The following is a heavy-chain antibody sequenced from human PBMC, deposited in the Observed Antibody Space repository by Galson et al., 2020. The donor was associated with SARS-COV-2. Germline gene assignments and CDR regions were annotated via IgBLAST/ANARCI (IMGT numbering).Heavy chain of an antibody. CDR1: GYVINKTNYV. Sequence: SETLSLTCSVSGYVINKTNYVWAWIRQAPGRGLEWIGSPTYNANIYYNPSLKTRVTMSVDTSRNQFSLELTSVTAADWAVYYCARGGDILTGDGYYYGVDVWGHGARVTV. D-gene: IGHD3-9*01. J-gene: IGHJ6*02. V-gene: IGHV4-39*07. CDR2: PTYNANI. CDR3: ARGGDILTGDGYYYGVDV.